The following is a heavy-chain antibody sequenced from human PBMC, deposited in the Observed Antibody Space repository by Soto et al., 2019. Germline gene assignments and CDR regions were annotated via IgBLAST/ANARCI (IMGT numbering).Heavy chain of an antibody. CDR1: GCTFSSYA. D-gene: IGHD3-22*01. CDR2: IIPIFGTA. Sequence: GASVKVSCKASGCTFSSYAISWVRQAPGQGLEWMGGIIPIFGTANYAQKFQGRVTITADKSTSTAYMELSSLRSEDTAVYYCARVQSYYYDSSGYQYYYYHGMDVWGQGTTVTVSS. CDR3: ARVQSYYYDSSGYQYYYYHGMDV. J-gene: IGHJ6*02. V-gene: IGHV1-69*06.